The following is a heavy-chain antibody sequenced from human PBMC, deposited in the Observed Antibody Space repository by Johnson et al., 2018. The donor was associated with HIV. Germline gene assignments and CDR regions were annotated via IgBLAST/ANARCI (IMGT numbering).Heavy chain of an antibody. V-gene: IGHV3-30-3*02. J-gene: IGHJ3*02. Sequence: QVQLVESGGGVVQPGGSLRLSCAASGFTFSSHAIHWVRQAPGKGLEWVAVISYDGRNKHYADSVKGRFTISRDNSKNTLYLQLNSLIAEDTAVYYCAKGDPSGYDSSGSLEAFDIWGQGTMVTVSS. CDR1: GFTFSSHA. CDR2: ISYDGRNK. D-gene: IGHD3-22*01. CDR3: AKGDPSGYDSSGSLEAFDI.